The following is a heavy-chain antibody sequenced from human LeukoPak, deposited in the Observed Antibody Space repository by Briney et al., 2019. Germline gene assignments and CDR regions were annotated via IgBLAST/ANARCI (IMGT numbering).Heavy chain of an antibody. CDR3: AREGGPYRPLDY. J-gene: IGHJ4*02. CDR1: GGXISSTNC. Sequence: PSGTLSLTCGVSGGXISSTNCWTWVRQPPGEGLEWIGEVHLSGRTNYNPSLESRVTMSVDMSENHISLKLTSVTAADTAVYYCAREGGPYRPLDYSGQGTLVTVSS. V-gene: IGHV4-4*02. CDR2: VHLSGRT.